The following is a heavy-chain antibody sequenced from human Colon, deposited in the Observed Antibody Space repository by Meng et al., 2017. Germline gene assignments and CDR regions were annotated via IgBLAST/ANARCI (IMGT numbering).Heavy chain of an antibody. D-gene: IGHD3-22*01. CDR1: GVSITYDNW. V-gene: IGHV4-4*02. Sequence: QVHLQEAGPVLVKPSGTLSLTCAVSGVSITYDNWWSWLRQPPGKGLEWIGEIHHGRGTNYNPALRSRVTFSLDKSRNQLSLTLTSVTAADTAVYYCARNGFYSLGYWGPGALVTVSS. CDR2: IHHGRGT. J-gene: IGHJ4*02. CDR3: ARNGFYSLGY.